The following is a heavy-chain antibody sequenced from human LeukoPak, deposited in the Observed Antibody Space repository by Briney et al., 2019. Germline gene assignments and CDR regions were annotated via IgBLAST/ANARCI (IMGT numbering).Heavy chain of an antibody. CDR2: ISSSSSYI. CDR3: ARDSKGYYDILTGSRSPDY. J-gene: IGHJ4*02. V-gene: IGHV3-21*01. D-gene: IGHD3-9*01. CDR1: GFTFSSYS. Sequence: GGSLRLSCAASGFTFSSYSMNWVRQAPGKGLEWVSSISSSSSYIYYADSVKGRFTISRDNAKNSLYLQMNSLRAEDTAVYYCARDSKGYYDILTGSRSPDYWGQGTLVTVSS.